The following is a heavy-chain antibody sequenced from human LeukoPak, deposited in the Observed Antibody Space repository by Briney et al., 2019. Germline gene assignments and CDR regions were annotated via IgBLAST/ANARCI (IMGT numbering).Heavy chain of an antibody. J-gene: IGHJ4*02. D-gene: IGHD6-19*01. CDR2: IKQDGSET. CDR3: ARDGRAYSSGWSLPYFDY. CDR1: GFTFSSYW. V-gene: IGHV3-7*01. Sequence: GGSLRLSWAASGFTFSSYWMSWVRQAPGKGLEWVANIKQDGSETYYVDSVKGRFTISRDNAKNSLYLQMNSLRAEDTAVYYCARDGRAYSSGWSLPYFDYWGQGTLVTVSS.